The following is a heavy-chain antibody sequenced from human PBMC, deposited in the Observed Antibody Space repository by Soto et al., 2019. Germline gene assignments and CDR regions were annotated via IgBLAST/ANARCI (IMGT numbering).Heavy chain of an antibody. D-gene: IGHD6-19*01. CDR2: IRSKANNYAT. Sequence: EVQLVESGGGLVQPGGSLKLSCAASGFTFSVSAMHWVRQASGKGLEWVGRIRSKANNYATAYAASVKGRFTISRXDSKNTAYLQMNSLKTEDTALYYCTGYSSTLGYDYWGQGTLVTVSS. CDR3: TGYSSTLGYDY. V-gene: IGHV3-73*01. CDR1: GFTFSVSA. J-gene: IGHJ4*02.